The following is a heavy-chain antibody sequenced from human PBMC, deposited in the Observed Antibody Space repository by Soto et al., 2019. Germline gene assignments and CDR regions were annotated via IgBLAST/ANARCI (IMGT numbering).Heavy chain of an antibody. V-gene: IGHV3-7*01. CDR2: IKADGGET. Sequence: EVQLVESGGGLVQPGGSLRLSCVASEFAFGSHWMIWVRQAPGKGLEWVANIKADGGETYLVDSVKGRFTISRDNAKNSMYLQMNSLRDEDTAVYYCVRDRRRTGVAKWGRSGIMAVWGKGTTVIVSS. CDR3: VRDRRRTGVAKWGRSGIMAV. J-gene: IGHJ6*04. D-gene: IGHD3-3*01. CDR1: EFAFGSHW.